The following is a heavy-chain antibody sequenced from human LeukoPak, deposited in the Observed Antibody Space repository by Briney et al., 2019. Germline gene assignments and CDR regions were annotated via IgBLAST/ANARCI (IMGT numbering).Heavy chain of an antibody. CDR2: ISSSGSNI. CDR3: ARILSEGLSLAAAGSNDY. CDR1: GFIFTDYY. V-gene: IGHV3-11*01. D-gene: IGHD6-13*01. Sequence: GGSLRLSCAASGFIFTDYYMSWIRQAPGKGLEWVSYISSSGSNIYYADSVKGRFTISRDNAKNSLYLQMNSLRAEDTAVYYCARILSEGLSLAAAGSNDYWGQGTLVTVSS. J-gene: IGHJ4*02.